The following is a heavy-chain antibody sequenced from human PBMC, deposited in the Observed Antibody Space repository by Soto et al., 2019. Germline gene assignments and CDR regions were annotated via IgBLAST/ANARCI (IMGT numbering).Heavy chain of an antibody. D-gene: IGHD6-13*01. J-gene: IGHJ5*02. CDR3: AREVNSSPARGPNWFDP. CDR1: GDSINNSHW. V-gene: IGHV4-4*02. CDR2: TYHSGTT. Sequence: QVQLQESGPGLVQPSGTLSLTCAVSGDSINNSHWWSWVRQTPGKGLEWIGETYHSGTTNYNPSLKTGVTISIDKSKNQFALKMNAVTAADAAVYYCAREVNSSPARGPNWFDPWGQGTLVTGSS.